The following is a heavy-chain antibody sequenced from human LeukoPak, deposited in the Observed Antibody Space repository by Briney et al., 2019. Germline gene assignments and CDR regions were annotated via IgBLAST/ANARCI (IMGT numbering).Heavy chain of an antibody. V-gene: IGHV3-30*18. CDR2: ISYDGSNK. J-gene: IGHJ4*02. D-gene: IGHD3-10*01. Sequence: GRSLRLSCAASGFTFSGDGMHWARQAPGKGLEWVAVISYDGSNKYYADSVKGRFTISRDNSKNTLYLQMNSLRAEDTAVYYCAKPSGSGSYYFRRVPLYWRGGTLVTVSS. CDR3: AKPSGSGSYYFRRVPLY. CDR1: GFTFSGDG.